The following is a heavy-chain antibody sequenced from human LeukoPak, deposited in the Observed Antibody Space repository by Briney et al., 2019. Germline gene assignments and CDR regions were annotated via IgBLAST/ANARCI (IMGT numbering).Heavy chain of an antibody. V-gene: IGHV3-74*01. CDR3: VRHCLNSGRHWFDP. J-gene: IGHJ5*02. CDR2: IDSDGNSA. D-gene: IGHD4-23*01. Sequence: GGSLRLSCAASGFTFSSYWMHWVRQAPGKGLVWVSRIDSDGNSAVYADSVKGRFTISRDNAKNTLYLQINSLRVEDTAVYYCVRHCLNSGRHWFDPWGQGTLVTVS. CDR1: GFTFSSYW.